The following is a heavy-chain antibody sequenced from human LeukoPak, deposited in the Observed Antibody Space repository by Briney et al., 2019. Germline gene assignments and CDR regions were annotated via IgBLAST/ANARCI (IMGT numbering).Heavy chain of an antibody. D-gene: IGHD3-10*01. Sequence: SVKVSCKASGGTFSSYAISWVRQAPGQGLEWMGGIIPIFGTANYAQKFQGRVTITADESTSTAYMELSSLRSEDTAVYYCARDFRVGYYGSASQSQYFDYWGQGTLVTVSS. CDR3: ARDFRVGYYGSASQSQYFDY. V-gene: IGHV1-69*13. CDR1: GGTFSSYA. CDR2: IIPIFGTA. J-gene: IGHJ4*02.